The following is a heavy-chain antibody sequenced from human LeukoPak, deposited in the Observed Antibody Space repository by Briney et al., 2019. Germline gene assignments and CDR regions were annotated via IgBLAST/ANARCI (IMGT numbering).Heavy chain of an antibody. CDR1: GFTFSSYA. D-gene: IGHD3-22*01. J-gene: IGHJ3*02. V-gene: IGHV3-23*01. CDR3: AKDLSSGRYFTTPSTADI. CDR2: ISGSGGST. Sequence: GGSLRLSCAASGFTFSSYAMSWVRQAPGKGLEWVSAISGSGGSTYYADSGKGRFTISRDNSKNTLYLQMNSLRAEDTAVYYCAKDLSSGRYFTTPSTADIWGQGTMVTVSS.